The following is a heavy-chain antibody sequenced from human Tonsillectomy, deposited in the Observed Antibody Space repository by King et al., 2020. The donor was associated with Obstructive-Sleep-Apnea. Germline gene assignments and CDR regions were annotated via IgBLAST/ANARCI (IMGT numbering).Heavy chain of an antibody. Sequence: QLQESGPGLVKPSGTLSLTCAVSGGSISDSNWWTWVRQPPGKGLEWIGEIYPGGNTNYNPSLKSRVTISVDKSRNQFSLRLTSVTAADTAVYYCARGAVTGYYFDYWGQGTLVTVSS. CDR2: IYPGGNT. V-gene: IGHV4-4*02. CDR1: GGSISDSNW. J-gene: IGHJ4*02. D-gene: IGHD3-9*01. CDR3: ARGAVTGYYFDY.